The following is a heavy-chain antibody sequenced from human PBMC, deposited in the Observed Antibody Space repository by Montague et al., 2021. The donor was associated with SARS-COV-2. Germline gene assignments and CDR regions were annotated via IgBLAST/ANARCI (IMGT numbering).Heavy chain of an antibody. D-gene: IGHD1-7*01. CDR2: VYYSGST. J-gene: IGHJ5*02. CDR1: GVSISGYTYF. V-gene: IGHV4-39*01. CDR3: ARNRVGSGWNYFDP. Sequence: SETLSLTCTVSGVSISGYTYFWGWIRQPPGKGLEWIVSVYYSGSTYYNPSLKSRVTISVDTSKNQSSLQVSSVTAADSAIYYCARNRVGSGWNYFDPWGRGTLVTVSS.